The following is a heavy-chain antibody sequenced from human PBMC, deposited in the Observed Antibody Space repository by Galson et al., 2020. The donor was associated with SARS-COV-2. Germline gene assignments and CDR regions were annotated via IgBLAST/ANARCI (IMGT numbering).Heavy chain of an antibody. CDR2: IKQDGSEK. CDR3: ARDSLLPLVRGVKGGVWWFDP. CDR1: GFTFSSYW. Sequence: GSLRLSCAASGFTFSSYWMSWVRKATGKGLEWVANIKQDGSEKYYVDSVKGRFTISRDNAKNSLYLQMNSLRAEDTAVYYCARDSLLPLVRGVKGGVWWFDPWGQGTLVTVSS. D-gene: IGHD3-10*01. J-gene: IGHJ5*02. V-gene: IGHV3-7*01.